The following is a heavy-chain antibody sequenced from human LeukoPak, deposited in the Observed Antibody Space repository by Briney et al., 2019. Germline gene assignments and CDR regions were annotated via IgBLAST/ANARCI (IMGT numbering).Heavy chain of an antibody. V-gene: IGHV3-30-3*01. CDR3: ARDFSGVVISSLDY. D-gene: IGHD3-3*01. CDR2: ISHDGSNK. J-gene: IGHJ4*02. Sequence: GGSLRLSCATSGFTFSSYSMHWVRQAPGKGLEWVAVISHDGSNKYYADSVKGRFTISRDNSKNTLHLQMNSLRAEDTAVYYCARDFSGVVISSLDYWGQGTLVTVSS. CDR1: GFTFSSYS.